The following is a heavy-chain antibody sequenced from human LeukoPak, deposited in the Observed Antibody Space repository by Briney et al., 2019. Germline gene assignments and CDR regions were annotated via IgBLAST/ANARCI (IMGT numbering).Heavy chain of an antibody. J-gene: IGHJ5*02. CDR2: IYDSGST. Sequence: SETPSLTCTVSGGSISGYYWGWIRQPPGKGLEWIGSIYDSGSTYYNPSLKSRATISVDTSKNQFSLKLNSVTAADTAVYYCARHYGPWGQGTLVTVSS. CDR3: ARHYGP. D-gene: IGHD3-10*01. CDR1: GGSISGYY. V-gene: IGHV4-39*01.